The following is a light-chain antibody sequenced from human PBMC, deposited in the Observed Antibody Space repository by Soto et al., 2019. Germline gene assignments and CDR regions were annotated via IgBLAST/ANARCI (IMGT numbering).Light chain of an antibody. Sequence: DIQMTQSPSSLSASVGDRVTITCRASQSISNYLNWYQQKPGKAPKLLMYASSSLQGGVPSMFSGSGSATDFTLTISSLQPEDFATYFCQQSYSTPRTFGQGTKVEIK. J-gene: IGKJ1*01. CDR1: QSISNY. V-gene: IGKV1-39*01. CDR2: ASS. CDR3: QQSYSTPRT.